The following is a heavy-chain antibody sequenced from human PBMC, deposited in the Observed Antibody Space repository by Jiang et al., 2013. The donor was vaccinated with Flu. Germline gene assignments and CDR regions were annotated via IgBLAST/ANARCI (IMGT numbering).Heavy chain of an antibody. Sequence: SGAEVKKPGASVKVSCKASGYIFSTYKIHWVRQAPGQGLEWMGIINPSGGSTTYAQKFQDRVTMTRDTSTSTIYLELSSLRSEDTAVYYCARDRDDYGEDSWGQGTLVIVSS. J-gene: IGHJ4*02. CDR3: ARDRDDYGEDS. CDR1: GYIFSTYK. CDR2: INPSGGST. V-gene: IGHV1-46*01. D-gene: IGHD4-17*01.